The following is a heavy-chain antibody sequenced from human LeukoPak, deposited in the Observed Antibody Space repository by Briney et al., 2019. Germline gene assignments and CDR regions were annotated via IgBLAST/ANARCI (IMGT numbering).Heavy chain of an antibody. D-gene: IGHD6-19*01. Sequence: ASVKVSCKASGYTFTDYFIHWVRQAPGQGLEWMGWINPNSGATNYAEEFQGRVTMTRDTSITTAYMELSSLTSDDTAMYYCATLRRSGWYVGDWGQGTLVTVSS. J-gene: IGHJ4*02. CDR2: INPNSGAT. CDR3: ATLRRSGWYVGD. CDR1: GYTFTDYF. V-gene: IGHV1-2*02.